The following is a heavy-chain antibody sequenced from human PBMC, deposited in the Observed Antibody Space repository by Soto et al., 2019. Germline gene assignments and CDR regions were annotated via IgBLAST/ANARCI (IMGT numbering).Heavy chain of an antibody. CDR2: IIPIFGTA. J-gene: IGHJ4*02. Sequence: ASVKVSCKASGGTFSSYAMSWVRQAPGQGLEWMGGIIPIFGTANYAQKFQGRVTITADESTSTAYMELSSLRSEDTAVYYCARGDTAMAYYFDYWGQGTLVTVSS. V-gene: IGHV1-69*13. CDR1: GGTFSSYA. D-gene: IGHD5-18*01. CDR3: ARGDTAMAYYFDY.